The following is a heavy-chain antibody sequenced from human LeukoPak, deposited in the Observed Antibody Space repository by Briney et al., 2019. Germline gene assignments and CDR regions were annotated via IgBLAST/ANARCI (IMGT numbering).Heavy chain of an antibody. V-gene: IGHV4-30-4*08. J-gene: IGHJ4*02. CDR2: ICCGGSA. CDR1: GGPISSGDSY. D-gene: IGHD3-3*01. Sequence: TLSLTCTVSGGPISSGDSYWSWIRQPPAKGLESIGYICCGGSAYYNPSLKSRVTISVDTSKNQFSLKLSSVTAADTAVYYCARVSVRDYDFWSGYYNYWGQGTLVTVSS. CDR3: ARVSVRDYDFWSGYYNY.